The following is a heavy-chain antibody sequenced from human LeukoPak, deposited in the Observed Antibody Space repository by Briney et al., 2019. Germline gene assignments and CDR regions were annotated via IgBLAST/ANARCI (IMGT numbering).Heavy chain of an antibody. CDR3: ASRKLGNDY. J-gene: IGHJ4*02. CDR2: IYHTGST. Sequence: SETLSLTCTISGGSVSDYYWSWIRQSPGKGLEWIGYIYHTGSTSYSPSLRSRVTISADTSQNQFSLKLSSVTAADTAVYYCASRKLGNDYWGQGTLVTVSS. V-gene: IGHV4-59*02. D-gene: IGHD7-27*01. CDR1: GGSVSDYY.